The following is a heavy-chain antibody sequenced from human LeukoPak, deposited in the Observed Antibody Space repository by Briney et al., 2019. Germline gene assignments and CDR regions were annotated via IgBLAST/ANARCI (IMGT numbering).Heavy chain of an antibody. CDR3: AKDPGKRSPGIAAAGTGPFDI. V-gene: IGHV3-30*02. D-gene: IGHD6-13*01. Sequence: GGSLRLSCAASGFTFSSYSMNWVRQAPGKGLEWVAFIRYDGSNKYYADSVKGRFTVSRDNSKNTLYLQMNSLRAEDTAVYYCAKDPGKRSPGIAAAGTGPFDIWGQGTMVTVSS. CDR2: IRYDGSNK. CDR1: GFTFSSYS. J-gene: IGHJ3*02.